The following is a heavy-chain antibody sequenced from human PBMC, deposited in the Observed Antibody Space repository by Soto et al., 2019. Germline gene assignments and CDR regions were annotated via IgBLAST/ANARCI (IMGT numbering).Heavy chain of an antibody. Sequence: EVQLVESGGGLVQPGGSLRLSCEASRGAFGDYWMHWVRQAPGEGRVWGSRINRVANDIIYADSVKGRFTASRDNAKNMVFLQMNSLRVEDTAVYYCARDVPHNWFDSWGPGTLVTVSS. CDR2: INRVANDI. CDR3: ARDVPHNWFDS. CDR1: RGAFGDYW. J-gene: IGHJ5*01. V-gene: IGHV3-74*01. D-gene: IGHD3-10*02.